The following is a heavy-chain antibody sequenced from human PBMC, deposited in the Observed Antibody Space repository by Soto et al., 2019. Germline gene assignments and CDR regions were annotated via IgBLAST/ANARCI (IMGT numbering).Heavy chain of an antibody. CDR2: IIPYYNTL. V-gene: IGHV1-69*01. CDR1: EGTFNSYA. J-gene: IGHJ4*02. CDR3: ASRASRWYPYFFYS. Sequence: QAQVVQSGAEVRKPGSSVKLSCKASEGTFNSYAIAWVRQAPGQGLEWMGGIIPYYNTLNYAQKFQDRVTIPADEPTNTGYMGLSSLSPDDTAVYFCASRASRWYPYFFYSWAQATLVTVSS. D-gene: IGHD6-13*01.